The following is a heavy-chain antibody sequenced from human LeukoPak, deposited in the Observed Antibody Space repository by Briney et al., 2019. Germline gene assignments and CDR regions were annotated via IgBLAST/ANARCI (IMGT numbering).Heavy chain of an antibody. CDR1: GFTFSSYS. V-gene: IGHV3-21*01. CDR3: SRDSLSSCGGDCYSGLDV. CDR2: ISSSSSYI. D-gene: IGHD2-21*02. J-gene: IGHJ6*02. Sequence: GGSLRLSCAASGFTFSSYSMNWVRQAPGKGLEWVSSISSSSSYIYYADSVKGRFTISRDNAKNSLYLQMNSLRAEDTAVYYCSRDSLSSCGGDCYSGLDVWGQGTTVTVSS.